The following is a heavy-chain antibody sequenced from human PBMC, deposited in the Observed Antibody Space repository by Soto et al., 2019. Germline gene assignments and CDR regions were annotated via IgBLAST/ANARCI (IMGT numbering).Heavy chain of an antibody. CDR1: GFTVSSNY. D-gene: IGHD5-12*01. J-gene: IGHJ4*02. CDR3: ARGFISGYLGPTFDY. V-gene: IGHV3-53*01. Sequence: GGSLRLCCAASGFTVSSNYMSWVRQAPGKGLEWVSVIYSGGSTYYADSVKGRFTISRDNSKNTLYLQMNSLRAEDTAVYYCARGFISGYLGPTFDYWGQGTLVTVSS. CDR2: IYSGGST.